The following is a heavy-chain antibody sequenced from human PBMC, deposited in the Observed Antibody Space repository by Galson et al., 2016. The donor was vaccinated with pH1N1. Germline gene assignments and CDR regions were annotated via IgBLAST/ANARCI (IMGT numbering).Heavy chain of an antibody. J-gene: IGHJ6*03. D-gene: IGHD2-15*01. Sequence: SVKVSCKASGYTFTSYGISWVRQAPGQGLEWMGWISAYNGNTNYAQKFQGRVTMTTDTSTSAAYMALRSLRSDDTAVYYCARVVMAAADTPEVTYYYYYMDVWGKGTTVTVSS. CDR2: ISAYNGNT. CDR3: ARVVMAAADTPEVTYYYYYMDV. CDR1: GYTFTSYG. V-gene: IGHV1-18*01.